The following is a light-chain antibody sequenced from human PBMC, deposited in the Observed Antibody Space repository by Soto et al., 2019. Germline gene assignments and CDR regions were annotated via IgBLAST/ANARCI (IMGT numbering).Light chain of an antibody. CDR2: DVN. V-gene: IGLV2-14*01. CDR1: SSDVGAYNY. Sequence: QSALTQPASVSGSPGQSITISCTGTSSDVGAYNYVSWYQQRPGKAPKLMIYDVNNRPSGVSNRFSGSKSGNTASLTISGLQAEDEADYYCSSYRSSSTPCVFGTGTKVTV. J-gene: IGLJ1*01. CDR3: SSYRSSSTPCV.